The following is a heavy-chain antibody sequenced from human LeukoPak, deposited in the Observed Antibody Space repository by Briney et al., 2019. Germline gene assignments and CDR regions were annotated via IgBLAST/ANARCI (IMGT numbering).Heavy chain of an antibody. Sequence: ASVTVSCTVSGYTLTELSMHWVRQASGKGLEWMGGFDPEDGETIYAQKFQGRVTMTEDTSTDTAYMELSSLRSEDTAVYYCARVRRQEPPSYYYYGMDVWGQGTTVTVSS. CDR1: GYTLTELS. J-gene: IGHJ6*02. CDR3: ARVRRQEPPSYYYYGMDV. V-gene: IGHV1-24*01. D-gene: IGHD1-14*01. CDR2: FDPEDGET.